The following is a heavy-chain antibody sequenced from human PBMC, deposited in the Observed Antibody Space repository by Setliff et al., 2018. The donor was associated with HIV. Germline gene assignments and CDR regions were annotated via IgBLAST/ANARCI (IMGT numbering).Heavy chain of an antibody. V-gene: IGHV4-39*02. D-gene: IGHD4-17*01. CDR3: ARVETTVTSRLDY. J-gene: IGHJ4*02. CDR2: MYYSGST. CDR1: GGSISGSSYY. Sequence: SETLSLTCIVSGGSISGSSYYWGWIRQSPGKGLEWIGNMYYSGSTYYNPSLKSRVTISVDTSKNHLSLKLTSVTAADTGLYYCARVETTVTSRLDYWGQGTLVT.